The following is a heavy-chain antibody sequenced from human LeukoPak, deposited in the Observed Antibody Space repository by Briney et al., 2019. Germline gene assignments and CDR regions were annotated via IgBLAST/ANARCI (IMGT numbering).Heavy chain of an antibody. J-gene: IGHJ4*02. CDR3: AKDLSDITGTAYDY. CDR1: GLTFSSYG. D-gene: IGHD1-20*01. Sequence: GGSLRLSCAASGLTFSSYGMHWVRKAPGKGLEWVSVISYDGINKYYADSVKGRFTISRDNSKNTLYLQMNTLRGEDTAVYYCAKDLSDITGTAYDYWGQGTLVTVSS. V-gene: IGHV3-30*18. CDR2: ISYDGINK.